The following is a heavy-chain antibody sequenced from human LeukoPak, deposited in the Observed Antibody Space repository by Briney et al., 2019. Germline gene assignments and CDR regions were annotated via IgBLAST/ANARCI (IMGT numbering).Heavy chain of an antibody. J-gene: IGHJ4*02. CDR1: GFTFSSYA. CDR3: ARDSHRMAPWRHFGY. Sequence: SGGSLRLSCAASGFTFSSYAMHCVRQAPGKGLEWVAVISYDGSNKYYADSVKGRFTISRDNSKNTLYLQMNSLRAEDTPVYYCARDSHRMAPWRHFGYWGQGTLVTVSS. D-gene: IGHD5-24*01. CDR2: ISYDGSNK. V-gene: IGHV3-30-3*01.